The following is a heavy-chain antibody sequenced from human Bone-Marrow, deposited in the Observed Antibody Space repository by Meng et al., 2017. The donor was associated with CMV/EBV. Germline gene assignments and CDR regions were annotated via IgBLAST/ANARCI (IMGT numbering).Heavy chain of an antibody. V-gene: IGHV6-1*01. J-gene: IGHJ4*02. CDR2: TYYRSKWFN. CDR1: GDSVPSNSVA. CDR3: TRQNGGNDY. Sequence: SQTLSLTCAISGDSVPSNSVAWNWIRQSPSRGLEWLGRTYYRSKWFNDYAVSVKSRITINADTSKNQFSLQLNSVTPQDTAVYYCTRQNGGNDYWGQGTLVTVSS.